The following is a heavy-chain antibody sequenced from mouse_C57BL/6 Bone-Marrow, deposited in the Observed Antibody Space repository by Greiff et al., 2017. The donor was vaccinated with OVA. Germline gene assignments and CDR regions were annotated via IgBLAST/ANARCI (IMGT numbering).Heavy chain of an antibody. CDR2: IYPGNSDT. V-gene: IGHV1-5*01. J-gene: IGHJ3*01. CDR3: TNYYGSSPLFAY. D-gene: IGHD1-1*01. CDR1: GYTFTSYW. Sequence: EVQLQQSGTVLARPGASVKMSCKTSGYTFTSYWMHWVKQRPGQGLEWIGAIYPGNSDTSYNQKFKGKAKLTAVTSASTAYMELSSLTNEDSAVYYCTNYYGSSPLFAYWGQGTLVTVSA.